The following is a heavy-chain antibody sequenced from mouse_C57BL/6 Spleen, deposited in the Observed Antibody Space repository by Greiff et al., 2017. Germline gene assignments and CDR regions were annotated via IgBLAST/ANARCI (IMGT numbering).Heavy chain of an antibody. V-gene: IGHV1-55*01. CDR1: GYTFTSYW. D-gene: IGHD3-2*02. CDR2: IYPGSGST. Sequence: VQLQQPGAELVKPGASVKMSCKASGYTFTSYWITWVKQRPGQGLEWIGDIYPGSGSTNYNEKFKSKATLTVDTSSSTAYMQLSSLTSEDSAVYYCARWGSSGPYAMDYWGQGTSVTVSS. CDR3: ARWGSSGPYAMDY. J-gene: IGHJ4*01.